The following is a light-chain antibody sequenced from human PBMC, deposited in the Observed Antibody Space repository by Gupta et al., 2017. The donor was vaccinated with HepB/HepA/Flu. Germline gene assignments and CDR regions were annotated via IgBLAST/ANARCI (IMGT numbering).Light chain of an antibody. J-gene: IGLJ2*01. CDR3: QAWDSSNVV. V-gene: IGLV3-1*01. CDR1: KLGDKY. Sequence: SYELTQPPSVSVSPGQTASITCSGDKLGDKYACWYQQKPGQSPVLVIYQDSKRPSGIPDRFSGSNSGTTATLTIRGTQARDEADYYCQAWDSSNVVFGGGTKLTVL. CDR2: QDS.